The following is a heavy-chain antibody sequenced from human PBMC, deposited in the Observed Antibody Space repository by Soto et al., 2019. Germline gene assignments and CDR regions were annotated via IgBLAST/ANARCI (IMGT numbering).Heavy chain of an antibody. D-gene: IGHD4-17*01. V-gene: IGHV3-15*01. J-gene: IGHJ4*02. CDR2: IKSKTDGGTT. CDR1: GFTFSNGW. Sequence: EVQLVESGGDLVKPGGSLRLSCAASGFTFSNGWMRWVRQAPGKGLEWVGHIKSKTDGGTTDYAGTVNGRFTNSRDDSKNTLYLQMKSLKTEDTAVYYCTTDYYGDYHPGFGYWGQGTLVTVSS. CDR3: TTDYYGDYHPGFGY.